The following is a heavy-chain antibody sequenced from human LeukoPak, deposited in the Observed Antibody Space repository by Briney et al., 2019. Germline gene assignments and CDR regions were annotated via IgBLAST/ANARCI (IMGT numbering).Heavy chain of an antibody. CDR1: GYSISSGYY. Sequence: PSETLSLTCTVSGYSISSGYYWGWIRQPPGKGLERIGYIYYSGSTNYNPSLKSRVTISVDTSKNQFSLKLSSVTAADTAVYYCARTPGPAGDAFDIWGQGTMVTVSS. D-gene: IGHD3-10*01. V-gene: IGHV4-38-2*02. CDR2: IYYSGST. J-gene: IGHJ3*02. CDR3: ARTPGPAGDAFDI.